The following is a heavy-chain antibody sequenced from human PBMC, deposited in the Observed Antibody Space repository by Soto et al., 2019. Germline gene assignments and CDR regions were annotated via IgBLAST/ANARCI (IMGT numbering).Heavy chain of an antibody. CDR1: GGSISSSSYY. J-gene: IGHJ4*02. Sequence: QLQLQESGPGLVKPSETLSLTCTVSGGSISSSSYYWGWIRQPPAKGLEWIGSIYYCGGTSYNPSHTGRVTLSVDPSKINFSLKLSSVTAADTAVYYCAITYYGILTGHLNFDYWGQGTLVTVSS. CDR3: AITYYGILTGHLNFDY. CDR2: IYYCGGT. D-gene: IGHD3-9*01. V-gene: IGHV4-39*02.